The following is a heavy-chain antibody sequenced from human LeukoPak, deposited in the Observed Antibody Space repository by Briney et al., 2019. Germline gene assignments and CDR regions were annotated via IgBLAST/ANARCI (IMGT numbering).Heavy chain of an antibody. V-gene: IGHV3-15*01. CDR2: IKSKTYGGTT. CDR3: TTFDAFDI. J-gene: IGHJ3*02. Sequence: GGSLRLSCAASGXTFSNAWMTWVRQAPGKGLEWVGRIKSKTYGGTTDYAAPVKGRFTISRDDSKNTLYLQMNSLKTEDTAVYYCTTFDAFDIWGQGTMVTVSS. CDR1: GXTFSNAW.